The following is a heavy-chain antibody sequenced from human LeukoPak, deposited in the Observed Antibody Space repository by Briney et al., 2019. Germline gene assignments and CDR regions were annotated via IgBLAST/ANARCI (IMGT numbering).Heavy chain of an antibody. J-gene: IGHJ4*02. D-gene: IGHD1-26*01. V-gene: IGHV3-23*01. CDR2: ISGSGGST. CDR3: AKYGGSYHTPFDY. Sequence: GGSLRLFWAASGFTFSSYAMSWVRQAPGKGLEWVSAISGSGGSTYYADSVKGRFTISRDNSKNTLYLQMNSLRAEDTAVYYCAKYGGSYHTPFDYWGQGTLVTVSS. CDR1: GFTFSSYA.